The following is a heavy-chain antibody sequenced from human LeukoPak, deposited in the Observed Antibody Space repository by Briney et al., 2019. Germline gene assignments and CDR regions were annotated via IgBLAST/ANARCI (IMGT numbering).Heavy chain of an antibody. Sequence: ASVKVSCKASGYTFTSYYMHWVRQAPGQGLEWMGGFDPEDGETIYAQKFQGRVTMTEDTSTDTAYMELSSLRSEDTAVYYCAAVKTYYYDTSGYYFPLNAFDIWGQGTMVTVSS. CDR3: AAVKTYYYDTSGYYFPLNAFDI. CDR2: FDPEDGET. J-gene: IGHJ3*02. D-gene: IGHD3-22*01. V-gene: IGHV1-24*01. CDR1: GYTFTSYY.